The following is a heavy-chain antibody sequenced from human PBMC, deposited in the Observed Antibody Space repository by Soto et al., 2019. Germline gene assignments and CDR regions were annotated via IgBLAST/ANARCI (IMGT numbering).Heavy chain of an antibody. CDR2: ISFDGSNK. D-gene: IGHD3-16*01. V-gene: IGHV3-30*18. CDR3: AKGRGTNYYYGMDV. Sequence: QVQLVESGGGVVQPGRSLRLSCAASGFTFSHYGMHGVRQAPGKGLEWVADISFDGSNKYYADSVKGRFTISRDNSKNTLYLQMNSLRAEDTAVYYCAKGRGTNYYYGMDVWGQGTTVTVSS. J-gene: IGHJ6*02. CDR1: GFTFSHYG.